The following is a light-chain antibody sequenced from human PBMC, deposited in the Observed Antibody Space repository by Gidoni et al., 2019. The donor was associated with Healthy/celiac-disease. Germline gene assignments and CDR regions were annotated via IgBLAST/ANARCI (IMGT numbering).Light chain of an antibody. CDR1: SSNIGSNY. CDR2: RNN. CDR3: AAWDDSLSAHYV. J-gene: IGLJ1*01. V-gene: IGLV1-47*01. Sequence: QSVLTKPPLASGTPGQRVTISCSGSSSNIGSNYVYWYQQLPGTAPKLLIYRNNQRPSGVSDRFSGSKSGTSASLAISGLRSEDEADYYCAAWDDSLSAHYVFGTGTKVTVL.